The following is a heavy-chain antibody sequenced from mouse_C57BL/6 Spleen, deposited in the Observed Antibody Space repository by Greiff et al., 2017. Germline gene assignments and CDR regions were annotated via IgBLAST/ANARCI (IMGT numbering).Heavy chain of an antibody. V-gene: IGHV1-50*01. Sequence: QVQLQQPGAELVKPGASVKLSCKASGYTFTSYWMQWVKQRPGQGLEWIGEIDPSDSYTNYNQKFKGKATLTVDTSSSTAYMQLSSLTTEDSAVYYCARFDYGSSYVRNYFDYWGQGTTLTVSS. J-gene: IGHJ2*01. CDR3: ARFDYGSSYVRNYFDY. CDR2: IDPSDSYT. CDR1: GYTFTSYW. D-gene: IGHD1-1*01.